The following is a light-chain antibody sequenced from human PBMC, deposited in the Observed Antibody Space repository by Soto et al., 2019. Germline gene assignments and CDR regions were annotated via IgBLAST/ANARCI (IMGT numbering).Light chain of an antibody. CDR1: SSDVGGYNY. CDR3: SSYTAITTTRV. Sequence: ALTQPASVSGSPGQSITISCTGTSSDVGGYNYVSWYQQHPGKAPQLMIYDVSSRPSGVSHRFSGSKSGTTASLTISGLQAEDEAYYFCSSYTAITTTRVFGGGTKVTVL. CDR2: DVS. J-gene: IGLJ2*01. V-gene: IGLV2-14*03.